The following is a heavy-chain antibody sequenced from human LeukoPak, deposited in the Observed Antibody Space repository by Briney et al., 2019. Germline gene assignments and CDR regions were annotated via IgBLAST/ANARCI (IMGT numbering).Heavy chain of an antibody. CDR3: ARIGGIVPAATLTPSSDAFDI. J-gene: IGHJ3*02. CDR1: GFTFSSYW. Sequence: GGSLRLSCAASGFTFSSYWMSWVRQAPGKGLEWVANIKQDGSEKYYVDSVKGRFTISRDNAKNSLYLQMNSLRAEDTAVYYCARIGGIVPAATLTPSSDAFDIWGQGTMVTVSS. D-gene: IGHD2-2*01. CDR2: IKQDGSEK. V-gene: IGHV3-7*01.